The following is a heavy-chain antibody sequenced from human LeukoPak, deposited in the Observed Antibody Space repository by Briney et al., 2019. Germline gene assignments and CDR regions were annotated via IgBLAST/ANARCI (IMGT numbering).Heavy chain of an antibody. CDR2: INHSGST. Sequence: SETLSLTCAVYGGSFSGYYRSWIRQPPGKGLEWIGEINHSGSTNYNPSLKSRVTISVDTSKNQFSLKLSSVTAADTAVYYCARAGRVVTAGILWAHRFGFWGQGTLVTVSS. CDR3: ARAGRVVTAGILWAHRFGF. D-gene: IGHD2-2*01. V-gene: IGHV4-34*01. J-gene: IGHJ4*02. CDR1: GGSFSGYY.